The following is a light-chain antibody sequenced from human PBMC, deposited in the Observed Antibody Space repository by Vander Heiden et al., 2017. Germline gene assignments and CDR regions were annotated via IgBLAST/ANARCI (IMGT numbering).Light chain of an antibody. CDR3: SSYADTAKVV. CDR1: SSDVGSYNS. Sequence: QSALTQPPAASGSPGQSVTLSCTGTSSDVGSYNSVSWYQQYPGKAPTLLIYDVTKRPSGVPDRFSGSKSGNTASLTVSGLQAEDEADYFCSSYADTAKVVFGGGTKLTVL. J-gene: IGLJ2*01. V-gene: IGLV2-8*01. CDR2: DVT.